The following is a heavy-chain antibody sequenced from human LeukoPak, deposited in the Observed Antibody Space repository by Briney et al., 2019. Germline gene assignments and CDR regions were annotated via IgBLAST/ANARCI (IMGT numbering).Heavy chain of an antibody. CDR3: ALGAYDSSGYHDAFDI. V-gene: IGHV3-30*03. D-gene: IGHD3-22*01. Sequence: GGSLRLSCAASGFTFSSYGMPWVRQAPGKGLEWVAVISYDGSNKYSADSVKGRFTISRDNSKNTLYLQMNSLRAEDTAVYYCALGAYDSSGYHDAFDIWGQGTMVTVSS. CDR1: GFTFSSYG. J-gene: IGHJ3*02. CDR2: ISYDGSNK.